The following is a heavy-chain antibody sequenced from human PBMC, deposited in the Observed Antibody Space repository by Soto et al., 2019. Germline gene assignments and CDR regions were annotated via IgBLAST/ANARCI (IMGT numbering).Heavy chain of an antibody. CDR3: AGHAIRYRGYDRDY. V-gene: IGHV4-39*01. Sequence: QLQLQESGPGLVKPSETLSLTCSVSGGSISSSSYYWGWIRQPPGKGLEWIGSIYHSGSTYYNPSLRIRAPISVDTSKNQFTLKLSSVTAADTAVYYCAGHAIRYRGYDRDYWGQGNMVTVSA. D-gene: IGHD5-12*01. J-gene: IGHJ4*02. CDR2: IYHSGST. CDR1: GGSISSSSYY.